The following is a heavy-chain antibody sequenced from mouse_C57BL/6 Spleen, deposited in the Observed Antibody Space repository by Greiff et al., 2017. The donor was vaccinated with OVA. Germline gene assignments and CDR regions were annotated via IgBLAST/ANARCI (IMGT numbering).Heavy chain of an antibody. CDR1: GFSLTSYG. CDR2: IWSGGST. CDR3: ARGADYYGSPIAY. Sequence: VKLLESGPGLVQPSQSLSITCTVSGFSLTSYGVHWVRQSPGKGLEWLGVIWSGGSTDYNAAFISRLSISKDNSKSQVFFKMNSLQADDTAIYYCARGADYYGSPIAYWGQGTLVTVSA. J-gene: IGHJ3*01. V-gene: IGHV2-2*01. D-gene: IGHD1-1*01.